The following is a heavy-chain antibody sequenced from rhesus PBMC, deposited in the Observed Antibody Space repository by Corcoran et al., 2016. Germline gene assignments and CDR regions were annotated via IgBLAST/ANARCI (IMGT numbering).Heavy chain of an antibody. Sequence: QVQLQESGPGLVKPSGILSTTYAFLCYSTSSGYGCSWIRQPPGKGLEWIGYIGGSSGSTNYNPSLKSRVTISKDTSKNQFSLKLSSVTAADTAVYYCARDGALSYWGQGVLVTVSS. CDR2: IGGSSGST. V-gene: IGHV4-127*01. CDR3: ARDGALSY. D-gene: IGHD1-44*02. J-gene: IGHJ4*01. CDR1: CYSTSSGYG.